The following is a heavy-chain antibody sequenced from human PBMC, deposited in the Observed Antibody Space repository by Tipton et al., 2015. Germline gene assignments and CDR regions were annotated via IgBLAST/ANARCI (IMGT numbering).Heavy chain of an antibody. CDR2: IYSIGSG. CDR1: GGSIHNYY. CDR3: VRVGGSSSPTAYLDY. V-gene: IGHV4-59*01. J-gene: IGHJ4*02. Sequence: TLSLTCTVPGGSIHNYYWSWIRQPPGKGLEWIGSIYSIGSGYYNPSLKSGVTMSVDTSKNQFSLRLTSVTAADTAVYYCVRVGGSSSPTAYLDYWGQGTLVTVSS. D-gene: IGHD6-6*01.